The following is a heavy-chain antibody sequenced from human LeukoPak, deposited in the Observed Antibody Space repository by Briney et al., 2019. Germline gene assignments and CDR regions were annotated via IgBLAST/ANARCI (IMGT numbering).Heavy chain of an antibody. J-gene: IGHJ4*02. D-gene: IGHD2-21*01. Sequence: GGSLRLSXAASGFTFSSYAMSWVRQAPGKGLEWVSAISGSGVSTYYADSVKGRFTISRDNSKNTLYLQMNSLRAEDTAVYYCAKLKIVAGGYFDYWGQGTLVTVSS. CDR3: AKLKIVAGGYFDY. CDR1: GFTFSSYA. CDR2: ISGSGVST. V-gene: IGHV3-23*01.